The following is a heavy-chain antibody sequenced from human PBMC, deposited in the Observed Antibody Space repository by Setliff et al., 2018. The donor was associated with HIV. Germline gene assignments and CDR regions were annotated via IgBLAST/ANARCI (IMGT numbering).Heavy chain of an antibody. D-gene: IGHD6-19*01. CDR2: IKEDGSVT. J-gene: IGHJ4*02. V-gene: IGHV3-7*03. Sequence: GGSLRLHCVASGFTFSRYWMSWVRQAPGKGLEFVANIKEDGSVTNYVDSVKGRFTISRDNAKNLVFLQMSSLRAEDTAAYYCARDPGSSSFDYWGQGTPVTVSS. CDR3: ARDPGSSSFDY. CDR1: GFTFSRYW.